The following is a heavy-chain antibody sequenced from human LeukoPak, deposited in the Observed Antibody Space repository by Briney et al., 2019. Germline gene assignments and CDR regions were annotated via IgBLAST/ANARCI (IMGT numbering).Heavy chain of an antibody. V-gene: IGHV5-51*01. J-gene: IGHJ3*02. CDR1: GYSFTSYW. CDR2: IYPGDSDT. D-gene: IGHD3-22*01. CDR3: ARLLATDYYDSSGYYLDAFDI. Sequence: GESLKISCKGSGYSFTSYWIGWVRQMPGKGLEWMGIIYPGDSDTRYSPSLQGQVTISADKSISTAYLQWSSLKASDTAMYYCARLLATDYYDSSGYYLDAFDIWGQGTMVTVSS.